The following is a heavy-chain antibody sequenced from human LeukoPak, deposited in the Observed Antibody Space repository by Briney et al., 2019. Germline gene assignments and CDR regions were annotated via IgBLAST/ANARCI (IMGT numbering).Heavy chain of an antibody. CDR2: ISYDGSNK. J-gene: IGHJ4*02. Sequence: GGSLRLSCAASGFTFSSYAMHWVRQAPGKGLEWVAVISYDGSNKYYADSVKGRFTISRDNSKNTLYLQMNSLRAEDTAVYYCARERFLEWSPEYFDYWGQGTLVTVSS. CDR1: GFTFSSYA. D-gene: IGHD3-3*01. V-gene: IGHV3-30*04. CDR3: ARERFLEWSPEYFDY.